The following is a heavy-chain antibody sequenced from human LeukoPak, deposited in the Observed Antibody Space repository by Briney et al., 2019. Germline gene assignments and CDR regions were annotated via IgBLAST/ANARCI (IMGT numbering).Heavy chain of an antibody. V-gene: IGHV1-69*13. J-gene: IGHJ4*02. CDR3: ARGLSGSYIGFPFDY. CDR1: GGTSSSYA. D-gene: IGHD1-26*01. Sequence: SVKVSCRASGGTSSSYAISWVRQAPGQGLEWMGGIIPIFGTANYAQKFQGRVTITADESTSTAYMELSSLRSEDTAVYYCARGLSGSYIGFPFDYWGQGTLVTVSS. CDR2: IIPIFGTA.